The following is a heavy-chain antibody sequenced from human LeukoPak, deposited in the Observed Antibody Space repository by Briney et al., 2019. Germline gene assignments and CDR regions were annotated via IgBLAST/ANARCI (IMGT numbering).Heavy chain of an antibody. D-gene: IGHD2-21*02. CDR2: ISHGGRT. J-gene: IGHJ4*02. V-gene: IGHV4-39*01. CDR1: GGSIRRDGNL. CDR3: ARHGECFGACYRN. Sequence: SETLSLTCAVSGGSIRRDGNLWGWIRQPPGKGLEWIGTISHGGRTYYNPSLKSRVTVSVETTKNQFSLNLSSVAAADTAVYSCARHGECFGACYRNWGQGTLVTVYS.